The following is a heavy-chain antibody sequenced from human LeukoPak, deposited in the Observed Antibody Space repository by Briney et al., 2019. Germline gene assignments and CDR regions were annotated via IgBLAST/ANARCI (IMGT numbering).Heavy chain of an antibody. CDR2: INPNSGGT. CDR1: GYTFTHYY. Sequence: ASVKVSCKASGYTFTHYYMHWVRQAPGQGLEWMGWINPNSGGTNYAQKFQGRVTMTRDTSISTAYMELTRLRSDDTAVYYCVPHNSGSSPYFDYWGQGSLVTVSS. J-gene: IGHJ4*02. CDR3: VPHNSGSSPYFDY. V-gene: IGHV1-2*02. D-gene: IGHD3-22*01.